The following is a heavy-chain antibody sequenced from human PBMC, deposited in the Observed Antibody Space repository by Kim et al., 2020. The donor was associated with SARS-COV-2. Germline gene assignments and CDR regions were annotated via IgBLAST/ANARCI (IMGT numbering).Heavy chain of an antibody. CDR3: ARGYCSGGACNLPDAFDI. D-gene: IGHD2-15*01. CDR2: IDSRSDI. CDR1: GFTFNIYN. Sequence: GGSLRLSCAASGFTFNIYNMNWVRQAPGKGLEWVSSIDSRSDIYSADSVKGRFTISRDNAKNSLYLQMISLRAEDSAIYYCARGYCSGGACNLPDAFDIWGQGTMVTVSS. V-gene: IGHV3-21*01. J-gene: IGHJ3*02.